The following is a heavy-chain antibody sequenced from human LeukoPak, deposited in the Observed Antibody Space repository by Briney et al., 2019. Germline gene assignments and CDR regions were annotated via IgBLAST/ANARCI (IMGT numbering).Heavy chain of an antibody. J-gene: IGHJ4*02. V-gene: IGHV4-38-2*01. D-gene: IGHD2-2*01. CDR1: GYSIISGRY. CDR3: ARSLSTAGIDY. CDR2: IYHSGST. Sequence: SETLSLTCAVSGYSIISGRYWGWIRQPPGKGLEWIGSIYHSGSTYYNPSLKSRVTISVDTSKNQFSLNLRSVTAADTAVYYCARSLSTAGIDYWGQGTLVTVSS.